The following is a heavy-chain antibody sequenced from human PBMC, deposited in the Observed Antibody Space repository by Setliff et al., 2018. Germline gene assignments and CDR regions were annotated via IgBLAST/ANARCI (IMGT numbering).Heavy chain of an antibody. V-gene: IGHV4-39*01. D-gene: IGHD2-2*01. CDR3: ASCRYQVPYDY. J-gene: IGHJ4*02. CDR2: VYDSGTT. Sequence: QPPGKGLEWIGTVYDSGTTYYNPSLKSRVTIFVDTSKNQFSLNLNSVTAADTGVYYCASCRYQVPYDYWGQGILVTVSS.